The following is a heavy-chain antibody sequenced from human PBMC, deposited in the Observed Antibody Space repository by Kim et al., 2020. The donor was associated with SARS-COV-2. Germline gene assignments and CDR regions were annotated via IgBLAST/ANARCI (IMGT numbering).Heavy chain of an antibody. CDR3: ASDSLDSDAFDF. D-gene: IGHD2-21*01. CDR2: IYYSGTT. CDR1: LGSISSSAYY. J-gene: IGHJ3*01. Sequence: SENLSLTCTVSLGSISSSAYYWGWIRQAPGKGLEWIGSIYYSGTTYYNPSLKSRVTISVDTSKNQFSLKLSSVTATDTAVYFCASDSLDSDAFDFWGPGTMVTVSS. V-gene: IGHV4-39*01.